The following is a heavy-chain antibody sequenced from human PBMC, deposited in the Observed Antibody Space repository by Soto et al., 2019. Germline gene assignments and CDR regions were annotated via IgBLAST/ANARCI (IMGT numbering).Heavy chain of an antibody. J-gene: IGHJ3*02. CDR1: GFTFSSYA. CDR3: AKSFCSSGQPNGFDI. CDR2: ISGGGDST. D-gene: IGHD3-10*01. V-gene: IGHV3-23*01. Sequence: PGGSLRLSCAASGFTFSSYAMSWVRQAPGKGLEWVSSISGGGDSTNYAGSVKGRFTISRDNSKNTLYLQLNSLRVDDTAEYFCAKSFCSSGQPNGFDIWGQGTMVTVSS.